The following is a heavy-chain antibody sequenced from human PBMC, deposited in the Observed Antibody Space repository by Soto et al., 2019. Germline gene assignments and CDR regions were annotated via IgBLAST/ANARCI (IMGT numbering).Heavy chain of an antibody. CDR2: IYPGDSDT. D-gene: IGHD6-13*01. CDR3: ARPSGSIAAAGTNAFDI. J-gene: IGHJ3*02. V-gene: IGHV5-51*01. Sequence: LKISCRGSGYSFTSSWIAWVRQMPGKGLECMGIIYPGDSDTRYSPSFQGQVTISADKSISTAYLQWSSLKASDTAIYYCARPSGSIAAAGTNAFDIWGQGTMVTVS. CDR1: GYSFTSSW.